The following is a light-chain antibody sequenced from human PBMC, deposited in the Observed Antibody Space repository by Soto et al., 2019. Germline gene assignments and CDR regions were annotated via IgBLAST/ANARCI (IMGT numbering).Light chain of an antibody. CDR3: HQYKSYSRT. CDR1: QSSSPW. Sequence: DIPMTQSTSTLSASVGDRVTITCRASQSSSPWLAWYQQKTGKDPNMLIYKASSLESGFPSRFSGSESGTEFTLTISSLQPDDFATYYCHQYKSYSRTFGQGTKLEIK. V-gene: IGKV1-5*03. CDR2: KAS. J-gene: IGKJ2*01.